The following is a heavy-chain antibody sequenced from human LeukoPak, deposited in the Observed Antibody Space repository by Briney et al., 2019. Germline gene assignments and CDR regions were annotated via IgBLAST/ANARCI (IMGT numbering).Heavy chain of an antibody. CDR3: ARAEYCYYCGMDV. D-gene: IGHD2/OR15-2a*01. CDR1: GGSISRSGYY. J-gene: IGHJ6*02. CDR2: IYYSGST. V-gene: IGHV4-31*03. Sequence: SETLSLTCTVSGGSISRSGYYWSWIRQHPGKGLEWIGYIYYSGSTYYNPSLKSRVTISVDTSKNQFSLKLSSVTAADTAVYYCARAEYCYYCGMDVWGQGTTVTVSS.